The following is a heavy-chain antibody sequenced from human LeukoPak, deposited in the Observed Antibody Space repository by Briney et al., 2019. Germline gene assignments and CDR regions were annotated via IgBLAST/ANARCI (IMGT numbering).Heavy chain of an antibody. CDR3: ARGANRLDS. D-gene: IGHD1-14*01. Sequence: SETLSLTCSVSGDSINTYYWSWIRQTPGKGLEWIGFIYYTGSTNYNPSLKSRVTMSVDTSKSQFSLKLTSVTAADTALYYCARGANRLDSWGRGTLVTVSS. V-gene: IGHV4-59*12. J-gene: IGHJ4*02. CDR1: GDSINTYY. CDR2: IYYTGST.